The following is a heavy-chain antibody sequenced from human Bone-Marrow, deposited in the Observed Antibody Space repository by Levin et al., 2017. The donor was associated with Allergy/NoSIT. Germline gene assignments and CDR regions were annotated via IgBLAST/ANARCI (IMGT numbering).Heavy chain of an antibody. CDR1: GFIFADYA. J-gene: IGHJ3*02. CDR3: ARGIIGDVRVAHKEAFDI. Sequence: GESLKISCTISGFIFADYAMNWVRQAPGRGLEWVSSLDGSSGKTHYADVVKGRFTISREYSKNTLFLQMNSLRAEDTAVYYCARGIIGDVRVAHKEAFDIWGQGTMVSVSS. V-gene: IGHV3-23*01. D-gene: IGHD2-8*02. CDR2: LDGSSGKT.